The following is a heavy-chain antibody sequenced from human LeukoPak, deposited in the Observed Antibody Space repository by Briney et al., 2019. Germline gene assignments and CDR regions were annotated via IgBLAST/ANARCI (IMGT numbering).Heavy chain of an antibody. Sequence: PETLSLTCTVSGYSLSSGYYWGWIRQPPGKGLGGVGSIYHSGSTYYTPSLKSRATISTDTSKKHFFLKLNSVSAADTAVYYCARGTLGIAVALDAFDIWGQGTMVTASS. CDR3: ARGTLGIAVALDAFDI. J-gene: IGHJ3*02. D-gene: IGHD6-19*01. CDR2: IYHSGST. CDR1: GYSLSSGYY. V-gene: IGHV4-38-2*02.